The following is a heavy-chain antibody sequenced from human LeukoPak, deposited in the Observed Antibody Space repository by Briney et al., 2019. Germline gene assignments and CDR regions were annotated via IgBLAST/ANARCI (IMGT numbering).Heavy chain of an antibody. D-gene: IGHD6-6*01. CDR2: IIPIFGTA. V-gene: IGHV1-69*13. Sequence: ASVKVSCKASGGTFSSYAISWVRQAPGQGLEWMGGIIPIFGTANYAQKFQGRVTITADGSTSTAYMELSSLRSEDTAVYYCATTIIEYSSSSGFGDFDYWGQGTLVTVSS. CDR1: GGTFSSYA. J-gene: IGHJ4*02. CDR3: ATTIIEYSSSSGFGDFDY.